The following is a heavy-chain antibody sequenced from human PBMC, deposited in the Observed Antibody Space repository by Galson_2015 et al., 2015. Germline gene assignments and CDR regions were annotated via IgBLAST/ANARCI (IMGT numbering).Heavy chain of an antibody. V-gene: IGHV3-23*01. D-gene: IGHD4-23*01. CDR1: GFTFSSYV. CDR2: IGGSGGST. Sequence: SLRLSCAASGFTFSSYVMSWVRQAPGKGLEWVSAIGGSGGSTYYADSVKGRFTISRDNSKNTLYLQMNSLRAEDTAVYYCARGGYDYGGNTVWYFDLWGRATLVTVSS. J-gene: IGHJ2*01. CDR3: ARGGYDYGGNTVWYFDL.